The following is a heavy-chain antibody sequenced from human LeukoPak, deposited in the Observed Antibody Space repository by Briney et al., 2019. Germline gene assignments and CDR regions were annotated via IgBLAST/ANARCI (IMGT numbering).Heavy chain of an antibody. CDR3: AGRIAAAGIFDY. CDR1: GGSFSGYY. J-gene: IGHJ4*02. V-gene: IGHV4-34*01. D-gene: IGHD6-13*01. Sequence: SETLSLTCAVYGGSFSGYYWSWIRQPPGKGLEWIGEINHSGSTNYNPSLKSRVTISVDTSKNQFSLKLSSVTAADTAVYYCAGRIAAAGIFDYWGQGTLVTVSS. CDR2: INHSGST.